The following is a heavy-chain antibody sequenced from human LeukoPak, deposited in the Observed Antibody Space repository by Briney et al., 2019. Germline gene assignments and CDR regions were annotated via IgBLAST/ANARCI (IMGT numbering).Heavy chain of an antibody. D-gene: IGHD3-22*01. CDR3: ARHGDYYDFDY. V-gene: IGHV4-38-2*01. Sequence: SETLSLTCAVSGYSISSGYYWGWIRQPPGKGLEWIGSIYHSGSTYYNPSLKSRVTISVDTSKNQFSLKLISVTAADTAVYYCARHGDYYDFDYWGQGTLVTVSS. J-gene: IGHJ4*02. CDR1: GYSISSGYY. CDR2: IYHSGST.